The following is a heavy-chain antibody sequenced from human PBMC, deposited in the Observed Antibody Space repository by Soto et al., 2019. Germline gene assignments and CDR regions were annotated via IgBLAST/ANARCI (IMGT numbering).Heavy chain of an antibody. Sequence: SQTLSLTCDIPGDSVSSTSAGWSWVRQSPSRGLEWLGRTYYRSKWYYEYAVSVRGRITINPDTSKNQYSLQLNSVTPEDTAVYFCARGEQYSGRIFDYWGQVTLVTVSS. J-gene: IGHJ4*01. CDR2: TYYRSKWYY. D-gene: IGHD1-26*01. CDR3: ARGEQYSGRIFDY. CDR1: GDSVSSTSAG. V-gene: IGHV6-1*01.